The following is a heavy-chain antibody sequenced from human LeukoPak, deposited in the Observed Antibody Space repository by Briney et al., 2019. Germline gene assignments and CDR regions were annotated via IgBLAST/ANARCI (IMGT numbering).Heavy chain of an antibody. V-gene: IGHV3-74*01. D-gene: IGHD6-6*01. CDR1: GFTFSNYW. Sequence: GGSLRLSCAASGFTFSNYWMHWVRQAPGKGLVWVSRINGDGISTGYADSVKGRFTVSRDNAKKTLYLQMNSLRAEDTAVYYCAKGSSSSNYYYGMDVWGQGTTVTVSS. CDR3: AKGSSSSNYYYGMDV. J-gene: IGHJ6*02. CDR2: INGDGIST.